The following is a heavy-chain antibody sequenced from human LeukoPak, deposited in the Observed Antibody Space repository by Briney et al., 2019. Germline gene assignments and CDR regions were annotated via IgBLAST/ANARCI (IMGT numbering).Heavy chain of an antibody. Sequence: GGSLRLSCAASGFTFSTYSMNWVRQAPGKGLEWVSFISTSSSYIYYADSVKGRFTISRDNSKNSLYLQMNSLRAEDTAVYYCARDQDWNDRGGLDYWGQGTLVIVSS. J-gene: IGHJ4*02. CDR2: ISTSSSYI. CDR1: GFTFSTYS. D-gene: IGHD1-1*01. V-gene: IGHV3-21*01. CDR3: ARDQDWNDRGGLDY.